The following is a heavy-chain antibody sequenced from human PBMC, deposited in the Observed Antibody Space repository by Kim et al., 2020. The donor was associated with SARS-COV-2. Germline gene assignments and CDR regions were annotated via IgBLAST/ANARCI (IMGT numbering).Heavy chain of an antibody. CDR3: ARTLRYFDWLYGHTDAFDI. D-gene: IGHD3-9*01. V-gene: IGHV4-30-2*01. Sequence: SETLSLTCAVSGGSISSGGYSWSWIRQPPGKGLEWIGYIYHSGSTYYNPSLKSRVTISVDRSKNQFSLKLSSVTAADTAVYYCARTLRYFDWLYGHTDAFDIWGQGTMVTVSS. CDR1: GGSISSGGYS. J-gene: IGHJ3*02. CDR2: IYHSGST.